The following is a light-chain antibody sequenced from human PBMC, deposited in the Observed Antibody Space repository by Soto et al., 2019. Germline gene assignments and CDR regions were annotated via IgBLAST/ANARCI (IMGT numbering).Light chain of an antibody. CDR1: SGSVASDY. CDR3: QAYDSNKLHVV. V-gene: IGLV6-57*03. CDR2: ENV. Sequence: NFMLTQPQSVSGSPGKTVTISCTRSSGSVASDYVQWYQQRPGSAPTTVVFENVQRPSGVPDRFSGSIDSSSNSASLTISGLKTEDEADYNCQAYDSNKLHVVFGGGTKLTVL. J-gene: IGLJ2*01.